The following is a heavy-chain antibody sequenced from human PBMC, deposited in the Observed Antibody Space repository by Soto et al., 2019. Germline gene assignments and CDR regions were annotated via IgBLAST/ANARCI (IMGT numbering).Heavy chain of an antibody. J-gene: IGHJ4*02. CDR2: INPSGGST. V-gene: IGHV1-46*01. Sequence: AAVKVSCKASGYTVTSCYMHWVRQAPGQGLEGMGIINPSGGSTIYAQKFQGRVTMTRDTATSTVYMELRSLRSEATAESYCERGLFVMDCSSTSRHFDYWGQGALVTVSS. CDR3: ERGLFVMDCSSTSRHFDY. CDR1: GYTVTSCY. D-gene: IGHD2-2*01.